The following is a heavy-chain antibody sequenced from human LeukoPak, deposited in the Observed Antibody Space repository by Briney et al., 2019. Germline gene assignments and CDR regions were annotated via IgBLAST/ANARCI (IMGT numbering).Heavy chain of an antibody. CDR1: GYTFTGYY. V-gene: IGHV1-2*06. CDR2: INPNSGGT. CDR3: ARDHPVGATRIEVDY. J-gene: IGHJ4*02. Sequence: ASVKVPCKASGYTFTGYYMHWVRQAPGQGLEWMGRINPNSGGTNYAQKFQGRVTMTRDTSISTAYMELSRLRSDDTAVYYCARDHPVGATRIEVDYWGQGTLVTVSS. D-gene: IGHD1-26*01.